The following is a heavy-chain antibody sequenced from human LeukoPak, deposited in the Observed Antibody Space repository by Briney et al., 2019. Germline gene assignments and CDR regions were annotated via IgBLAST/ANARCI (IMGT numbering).Heavy chain of an antibody. CDR3: ARDRKVGATYYYYGMDV. D-gene: IGHD1-26*01. CDR2: IYCSGST. J-gene: IGHJ6*02. Sequence: SETLSLTCTVSGGSISRYYWSWIRQLPGKGLEWIGYIYCSGSTNYNPSLKSRVTISVDTSKNQFSLKLSSVTAADTAVYYCARDRKVGATYYYYGMDVWGQGTTVTVSS. CDR1: GGSISRYY. V-gene: IGHV4-59*01.